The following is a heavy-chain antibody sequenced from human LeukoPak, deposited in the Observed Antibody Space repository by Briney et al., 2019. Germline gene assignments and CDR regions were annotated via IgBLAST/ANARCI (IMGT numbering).Heavy chain of an antibody. CDR1: GGSISSYY. Sequence: SETLSLTCTVSGGSISSYYWSWIQQPPGKGLEWIGYIYYSGNTNYNPSLKSRVTMSVDTSKNQFSLKLSSVTAADTAVYYCARWRVGATSYYYYGMDVWGQGTTVTVSS. D-gene: IGHD1-26*01. J-gene: IGHJ6*02. CDR2: IYYSGNT. V-gene: IGHV4-59*12. CDR3: ARWRVGATSYYYYGMDV.